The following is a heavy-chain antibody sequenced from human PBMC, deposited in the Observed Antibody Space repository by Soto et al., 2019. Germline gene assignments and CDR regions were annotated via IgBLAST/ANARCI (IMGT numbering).Heavy chain of an antibody. J-gene: IGHJ4*02. D-gene: IGHD6-13*01. CDR1: GFTVSSNY. Sequence: GGSLRLSCAASGFTVSSNYMSWVRQAPGKGLEWVSVIYSGGRTYYADSVKGRFTISRDNSKNTLYLQMNSLRAEDTAVFYCARSQYSSSWYPFDYWGQGTLVTVSS. CDR2: IYSGGRT. CDR3: ARSQYSSSWYPFDY. V-gene: IGHV3-53*01.